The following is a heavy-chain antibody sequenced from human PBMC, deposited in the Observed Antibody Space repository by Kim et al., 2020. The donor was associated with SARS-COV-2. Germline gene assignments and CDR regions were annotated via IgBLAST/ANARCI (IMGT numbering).Heavy chain of an antibody. CDR3: ARVYTMIVVGYYYYYMDV. Sequence: SETLSLTCTVSGGSISSGGYYWSWIRQHPGKGLEWIGYIYYSGSTYYNPSLKSRVTISVDTSKNQFSLKLSSVTAADTAVYYCARVYTMIVVGYYYYYMDVWGKGTTVTVSS. CDR1: GGSISSGGYY. D-gene: IGHD3-22*01. CDR2: IYYSGST. V-gene: IGHV4-31*03. J-gene: IGHJ6*03.